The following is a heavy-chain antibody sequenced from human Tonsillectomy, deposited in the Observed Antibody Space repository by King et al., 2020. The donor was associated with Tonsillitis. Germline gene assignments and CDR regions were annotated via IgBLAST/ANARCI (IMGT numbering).Heavy chain of an antibody. CDR1: GYTFTGYY. D-gene: IGHD6-13*01. CDR3: ARTGEIAAAGTGDYYGMDV. CDR2: INPNSGGT. Sequence: VQLVESGAEVKKPGASVKVSCKASGYTFTGYYMHWVRQAPGQGLEWMGWINPNSGGTNFAQKFQGRVTMTRDTSISTADMELSRLRSDDTAVYYCARTGEIAAAGTGDYYGMDVWGQGTTVTVSS. J-gene: IGHJ6*02. V-gene: IGHV1-2*02.